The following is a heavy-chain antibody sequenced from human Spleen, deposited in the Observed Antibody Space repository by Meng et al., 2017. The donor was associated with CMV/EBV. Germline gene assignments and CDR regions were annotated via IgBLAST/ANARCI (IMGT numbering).Heavy chain of an antibody. V-gene: IGHV1-46*01. CDR1: EHTFSSYY. D-gene: IGHD2-2*03. Sequence: ASVKVSCKASEHTFSSYYMHWVRQAPGQGLEWMGIIDPSGGSTSYAQKFQGRVSMTRDRSTSTVYMGLSSLRSEDTAVYYCARGVGYCSSTSCYRAANYYYGMDVWGQGTTVTVSS. CDR3: ARGVGYCSSTSCYRAANYYYGMDV. J-gene: IGHJ6*02. CDR2: IDPSGGST.